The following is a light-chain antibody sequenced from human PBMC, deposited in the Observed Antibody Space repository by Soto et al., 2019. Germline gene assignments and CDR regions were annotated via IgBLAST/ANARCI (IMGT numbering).Light chain of an antibody. V-gene: IGLV2-23*01. CDR1: SVYVGTYSL. Sequence: QSALAQPASVSGSPGQSITISCTGASVYVGTYSLFSWYQQHPGKSPKVVIYEGHKRPSGVPDRFSGSTYVNTASLSSPGLQPDDEADSYCCLSVGATTYVFGTGTKVTVL. J-gene: IGLJ1*01. CDR2: EGH. CDR3: CLSVGATTYV.